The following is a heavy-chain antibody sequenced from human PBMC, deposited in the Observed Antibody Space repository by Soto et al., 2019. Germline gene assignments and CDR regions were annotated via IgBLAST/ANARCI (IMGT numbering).Heavy chain of an antibody. CDR2: TYFRGSA. V-gene: IGHV4-59*11. J-gene: IGHJ5*02. CDR1: GVSITSRY. Sequence: SETLSLTCDVSGVSITSRYWNWIRQSPGMGLEWIGSTYFRGSASYNPSLKSRVTISLDTSKDQLSLTLSAVTAADSAVYYCARDLRSRGWFDPWGPGILVTVSS. CDR3: ARDLRSRGWFDP.